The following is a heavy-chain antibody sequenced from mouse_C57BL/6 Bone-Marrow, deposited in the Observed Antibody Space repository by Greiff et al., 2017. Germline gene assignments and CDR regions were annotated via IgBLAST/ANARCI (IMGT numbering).Heavy chain of an antibody. CDR2: INPYNGGT. J-gene: IGHJ2*01. V-gene: IGHV1-19*01. CDR3: ARSRPIYYKPYFDY. Sequence: EVQLQQSGPVLVKPGASVKMSCKASGYTFTDYYMNWVKQSHGKSLEWIGVINPYNGGTSYNQKFKGKATLTVDKSSSTAYMELNSLTSEDSAVYYCARSRPIYYKPYFDYWGQGTTLTVSS. CDR1: GYTFTDYY. D-gene: IGHD1-1*01.